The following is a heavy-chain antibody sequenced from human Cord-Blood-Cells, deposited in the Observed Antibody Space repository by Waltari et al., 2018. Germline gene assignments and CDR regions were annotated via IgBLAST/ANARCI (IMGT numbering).Heavy chain of an antibody. Sequence: QVQLVQSGAEVKKPGASVKVSCKASGYTFTSYDINWVRQATGQGLEWMGWMNPNSGNAGYARKVHGRVTMTRNTSISTAYMELSILRSEGTAVYYCATTLTGLRDAFDIWGQGTMVTVSS. CDR2: MNPNSGNA. J-gene: IGHJ3*02. V-gene: IGHV1-8*01. CDR3: ATTLTGLRDAFDI. CDR1: GYTFTSYD. D-gene: IGHD7-27*01.